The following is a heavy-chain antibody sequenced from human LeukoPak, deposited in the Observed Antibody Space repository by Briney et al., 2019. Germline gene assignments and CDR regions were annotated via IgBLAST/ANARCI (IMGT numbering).Heavy chain of an antibody. CDR1: GFPFSSYG. Sequence: GGSLRLSCAASGFPFSSYGMHWVRKAPGKGLEWVARLVYDARSDYANSVKGRFSISRDDSKNTLFLDMSNLRVEDTALYYCARDLSAAFDFWGQGVLVTVSS. V-gene: IGHV3-33*01. CDR2: LVYDARS. J-gene: IGHJ4*02. CDR3: ARDLSAAFDF. D-gene: IGHD6-19*01.